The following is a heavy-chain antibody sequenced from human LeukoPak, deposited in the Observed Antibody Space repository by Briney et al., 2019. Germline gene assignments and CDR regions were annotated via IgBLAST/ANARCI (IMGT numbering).Heavy chain of an antibody. J-gene: IGHJ4*02. Sequence: GGSLRLSCAASGFTFSSYGMHWVCQAPGKGLEWVAVISYDGSNKYYADSVKGRFTISRDNSKNTLYLQIHSLRAEDTAVYYCARDSPGTTGDYWGQGTLVTVSS. CDR1: GFTFSSYG. CDR2: ISYDGSNK. V-gene: IGHV3-30*19. CDR3: ARDSPGTTGDY. D-gene: IGHD1-1*01.